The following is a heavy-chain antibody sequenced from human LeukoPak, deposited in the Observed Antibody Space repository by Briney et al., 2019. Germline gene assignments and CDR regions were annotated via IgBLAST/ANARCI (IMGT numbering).Heavy chain of an antibody. Sequence: SETLSLTCTVSGGSISSYYWTWIRQPPGKGPEWIGYIYYSGSTNYNPSLKSRVTISVDMSKNQFSLKLSSVTAADTAVFYCARRKGSGSKDYFDYWGQGTLVTVSS. CDR3: ARRKGSGSKDYFDY. V-gene: IGHV4-59*08. D-gene: IGHD3-10*01. J-gene: IGHJ4*02. CDR2: IYYSGST. CDR1: GGSISSYY.